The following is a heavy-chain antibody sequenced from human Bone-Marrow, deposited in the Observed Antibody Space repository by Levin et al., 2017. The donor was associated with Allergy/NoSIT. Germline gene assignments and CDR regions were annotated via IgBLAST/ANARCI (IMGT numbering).Heavy chain of an antibody. CDR2: ISYDGSNK. Sequence: PGESLKISCAASGFTFSSYCMHWVRQAPGKGLEWVAVISYDGSNKYYADPVKGRFTISRDNSKNTLYLQMNSLRAGDTAVYYCAKLVRSETPVDYWGQGTLVTVSS. CDR3: AKLVRSETPVDY. CDR1: GFTFSSYC. J-gene: IGHJ4*02. D-gene: IGHD6-6*01. V-gene: IGHV3-30*18.